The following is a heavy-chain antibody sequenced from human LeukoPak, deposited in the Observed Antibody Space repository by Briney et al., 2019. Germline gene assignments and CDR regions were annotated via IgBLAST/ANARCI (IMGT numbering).Heavy chain of an antibody. CDR2: ISAYNGNT. CDR1: GYTFTDYY. Sequence: ASVKVSCKASGYTFTDYYIHWVRQAPGQGLEWMGWISAYNGNTNYAQKLQGRVTMTTDTSTSTAYMELRSLRSDDTAVYYCARADYYYYGMDVWGQGTTVTVSS. CDR3: ARADYYYYGMDV. V-gene: IGHV1-18*04. J-gene: IGHJ6*02.